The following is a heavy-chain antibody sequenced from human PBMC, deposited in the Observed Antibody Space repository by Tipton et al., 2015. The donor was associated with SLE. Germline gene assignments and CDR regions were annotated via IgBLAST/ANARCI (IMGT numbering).Heavy chain of an antibody. D-gene: IGHD3-22*01. CDR2: INPSGGST. Sequence: QSGAEVKKPGASVKVSCKASGYTFTGYYMHWVRQAPGQGLEWMGIINPSGGSTSYAQKFQGRVTMTRDTSTSTVYMELSSLRSEDTAVYFCCYDSSVYSYISFDSWGQGTLVTVSS. CDR3: CYDSSVYSYISFDS. V-gene: IGHV1-46*01. J-gene: IGHJ4*02. CDR1: GYTFTGYY.